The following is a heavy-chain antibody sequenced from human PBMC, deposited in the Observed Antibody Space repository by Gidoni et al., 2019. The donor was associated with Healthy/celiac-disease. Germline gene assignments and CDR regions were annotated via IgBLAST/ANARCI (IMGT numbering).Heavy chain of an antibody. J-gene: IGHJ3*02. CDR1: GFPFSSYS. D-gene: IGHD3-9*01. CDR2: ISSSSSYI. V-gene: IGHV3-21*01. CDR3: ARGVLRYFRFGAFDI. Sequence: EVQLVESGGGLVKPGGSLRLSCAASGFPFSSYSMNWVRQDPGKGLEWVASISSSSSYIYYADSVKGRFTISRDNAKNSLYLQMNSLRAEDTAVYYCARGVLRYFRFGAFDIWGQGTMVTVSS.